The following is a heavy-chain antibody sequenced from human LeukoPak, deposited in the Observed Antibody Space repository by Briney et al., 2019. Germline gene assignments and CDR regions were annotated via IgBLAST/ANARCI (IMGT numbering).Heavy chain of an antibody. V-gene: IGHV4-61*02. CDR3: ARSRWIQIDY. CDR2: IYTSGST. Sequence: SETLSLTCTVSGGSISCGSYYWSWIRQPAGKGLEWIGRIYTSGSTNYNPSLKSRVTISVDTSKNQFSLKLSSVTAADTAVYYCARSRWIQIDYWGQGTLVTVSS. J-gene: IGHJ4*02. CDR1: GGSISCGSYY. D-gene: IGHD5-24*01.